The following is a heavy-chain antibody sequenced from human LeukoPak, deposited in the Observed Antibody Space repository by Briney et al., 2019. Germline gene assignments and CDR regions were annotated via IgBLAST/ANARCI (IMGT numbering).Heavy chain of an antibody. CDR3: AAVDFGVVIF. V-gene: IGHV4-34*01. CDR2: INHSGST. Sequence: SETLSLTCAVYGGSCSGYYWSWIRQPPGKGLEWIGEINHSGSTNYNPSLKSRVTISVDTSKNQFSLKLSSVTAADTAVYYCAAVDFGVVIFWGQGTLVTVSS. CDR1: GGSCSGYY. J-gene: IGHJ4*02. D-gene: IGHD3-3*01.